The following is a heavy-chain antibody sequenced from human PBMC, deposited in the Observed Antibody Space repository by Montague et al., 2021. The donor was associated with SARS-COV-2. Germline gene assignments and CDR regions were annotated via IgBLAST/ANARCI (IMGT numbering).Heavy chain of an antibody. CDR3: ARDASSGYFGAFAI. D-gene: IGHD5-12*01. Sequence: SETLSLTCTVSGDSFSDYYWSWIRQPPGKGLEWIGYIYWTGYTNNSPSLKSRVTLSVDTSKNQIYLTLSSVTAADTAIYYCARDASSGYFGAFAIWGQGTLVTVSS. J-gene: IGHJ3*02. CDR2: IYWTGYT. V-gene: IGHV4-59*12. CDR1: GDSFSDYY.